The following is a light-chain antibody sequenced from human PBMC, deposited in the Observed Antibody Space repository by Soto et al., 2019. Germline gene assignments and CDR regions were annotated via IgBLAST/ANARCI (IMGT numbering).Light chain of an antibody. CDR1: SCDVGGYNY. CDR2: EVS. J-gene: IGLJ1*01. Sequence: QSALTQPASVSGAPGQPITISCTGTSCDVGGYNYVSWYQQLPGKAPKLLIYEVSNRPSGVSNRFSGSKSGNTASLTISRLQAEDEDEYYCSSYTSSSNDVFGTGTKLTVL. V-gene: IGLV2-14*01. CDR3: SSYTSSSNDV.